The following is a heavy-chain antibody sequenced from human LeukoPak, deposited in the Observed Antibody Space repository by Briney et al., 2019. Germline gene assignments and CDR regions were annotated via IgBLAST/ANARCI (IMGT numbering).Heavy chain of an antibody. CDR3: AGSGSGSYYSPWYFDL. CDR2: VHYTGST. D-gene: IGHD3-10*01. Sequence: KASETLSLTCTVSGVSISNNYYYWAWIRQPPGKGLEMIGYVHYTGSTFYNSSLKSRVTISVDTSKNQFSLRLSSVTAADTAVYFCAGSGSGSYYSPWYFDLWGRGTLVIVSS. CDR1: GVSISNNYYY. J-gene: IGHJ2*01. V-gene: IGHV4-39*07.